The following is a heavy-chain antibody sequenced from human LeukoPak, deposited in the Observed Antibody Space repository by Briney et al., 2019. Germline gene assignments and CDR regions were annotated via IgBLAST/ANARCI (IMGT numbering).Heavy chain of an antibody. CDR2: ISGSGGST. CDR1: GFTFSSYA. V-gene: IGHV3-23*01. D-gene: IGHD3-10*01. J-gene: IGHJ3*02. CDR3: ATQLLWFGELLSRDAFDI. Sequence: GGSLRLSCAASGFTFSSYAMSWVRQAPGKGLEWVSAISGSGGSTYYADSVKGRFTISRDNSKNTLYLQMNSLRAEDTAVYYCATQLLWFGELLSRDAFDIWGQGTMVTVSS.